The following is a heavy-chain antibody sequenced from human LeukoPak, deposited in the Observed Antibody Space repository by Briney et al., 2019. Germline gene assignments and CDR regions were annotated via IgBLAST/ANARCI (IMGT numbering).Heavy chain of an antibody. J-gene: IGHJ4*02. Sequence: ASVKVSCKASGGTFSSYAISWVRQAPGQGLEWMGRIIPILGIANYAQKFQGRVTITADKSTSTAYMELSSLRSEDTAVYYCARDHYDSSGYYYAAGGYWGQGTLVTVSS. CDR2: IIPILGIA. CDR3: ARDHYDSSGYYYAAGGY. D-gene: IGHD3-22*01. CDR1: GGTFSSYA. V-gene: IGHV1-69*04.